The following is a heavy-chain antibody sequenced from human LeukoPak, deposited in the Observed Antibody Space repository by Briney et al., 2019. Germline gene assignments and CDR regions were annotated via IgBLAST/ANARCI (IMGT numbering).Heavy chain of an antibody. D-gene: IGHD2-2*01. Sequence: PSETLSLTCAVYGGSFSAYYWSWIRQPPVKELEWIGEINHSGSTNYNPSLKSRVTISTDTSKNQFSLNLNSVTAADTAVYYCARGHARFDPWGQGTLVTVSS. CDR1: GGSFSAYY. CDR3: ARGHARFDP. CDR2: INHSGST. J-gene: IGHJ5*02. V-gene: IGHV4-34*01.